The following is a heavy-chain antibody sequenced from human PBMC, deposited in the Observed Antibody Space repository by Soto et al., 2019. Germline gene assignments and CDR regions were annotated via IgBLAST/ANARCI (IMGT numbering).Heavy chain of an antibody. V-gene: IGHV3-73*01. CDR1: GFTFSGSA. D-gene: IGHD6-19*01. Sequence: GGSLRLSCAASGFTFSGSAMHWVRQASGKGLGWVGRIRSKANSYATAYSASVKGRFTISRDDSKNTAYLQMNSLKTEDTAVYYCISGDSSCCDPLRYWGQGTLVTVSS. CDR3: ISGDSSCCDPLRY. J-gene: IGHJ4*02. CDR2: IRSKANSYAT.